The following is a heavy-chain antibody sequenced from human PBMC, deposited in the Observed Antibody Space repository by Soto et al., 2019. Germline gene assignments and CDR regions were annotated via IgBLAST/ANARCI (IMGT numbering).Heavy chain of an antibody. CDR1: EYIHKNYW. D-gene: IGHD2-15*01. CDR3: ATTAGY. V-gene: IGHV3-7*01. J-gene: IGHJ4*02. Sequence: EVQLVESGGGFVQPGGSLRLSCAASEYIHKNYWMKWVRQASGQGLEWVATIKEDGSEKYYVDSVRGRFTISRDNARNSLSLQMDSLSAEDTAVYYCATTAGYWGRGTLVTVSS. CDR2: IKEDGSEK.